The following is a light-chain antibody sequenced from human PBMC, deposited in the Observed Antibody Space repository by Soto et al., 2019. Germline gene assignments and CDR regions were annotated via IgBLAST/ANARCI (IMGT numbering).Light chain of an antibody. CDR2: EVS. Sequence: EMNQTPLPLSVTPGHPASISCKSSQSLLHTDGKTYLYWYLQRSGQPPQLLMYEVSNRFSGVPDRFSGSGSGTDFTLKISRVEAEDVGVYYCMQSIQFPWTFGQGTKLDIK. V-gene: IGKV2D-29*01. CDR3: MQSIQFPWT. J-gene: IGKJ1*01. CDR1: QSLLHTDGKTY.